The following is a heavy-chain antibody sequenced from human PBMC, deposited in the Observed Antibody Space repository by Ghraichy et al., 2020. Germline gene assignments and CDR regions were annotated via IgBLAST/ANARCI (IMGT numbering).Heavy chain of an antibody. Sequence: SQTRSLTCTVSGGSISSSSYYWGWIRQPPGKGLEWIGSIYYSGSTYYNPSLKSRVTISVDTSKNQFSLKLSSVTAADTAVYYCARPAGGYCSSTSCYEWGQGTLVTVSS. D-gene: IGHD2-2*01. CDR1: GGSISSSSYY. CDR3: ARPAGGYCSSTSCYE. V-gene: IGHV4-39*01. J-gene: IGHJ4*02. CDR2: IYYSGST.